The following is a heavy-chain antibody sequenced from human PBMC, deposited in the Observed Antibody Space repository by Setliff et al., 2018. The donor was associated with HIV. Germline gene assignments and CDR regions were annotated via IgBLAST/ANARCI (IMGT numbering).Heavy chain of an antibody. CDR3: ARLSDTAMASFDS. CDR2: MYYSGST. V-gene: IGHV4-39*07. Sequence: PSETLSLTCTVSGGSISSSSYYWGWIRQPPGKGLEWIGSMYYSGSTYHNPSLKSRVTISPGTSKNQFSLKLTSVTAADTAVYYCARLSDTAMASFDSWGQGILVTVSS. CDR1: GGSISSSSYY. J-gene: IGHJ4*02. D-gene: IGHD5-18*01.